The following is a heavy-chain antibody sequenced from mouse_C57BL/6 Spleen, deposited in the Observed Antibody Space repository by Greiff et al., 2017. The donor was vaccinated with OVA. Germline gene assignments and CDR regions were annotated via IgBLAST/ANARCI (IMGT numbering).Heavy chain of an antibody. CDR1: GFTFSDYG. CDR2: ISSGSSTI. V-gene: IGHV5-17*01. CDR3: ARRYYGSSWLDY. Sequence: EVQRVESGGGLVKPGGSLKLSCAASGFTFSDYGMHWVRQAPEKGLEWVAYISSGSSTIYYADTVKGRVTISRDNAKNTLFLQMTILRSEDAAMYYWARRYYGSSWLDYWGQGTSVTVSS. J-gene: IGHJ4*01. D-gene: IGHD1-1*01.